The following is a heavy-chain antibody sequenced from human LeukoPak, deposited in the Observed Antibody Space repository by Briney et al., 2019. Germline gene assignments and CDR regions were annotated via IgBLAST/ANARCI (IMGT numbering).Heavy chain of an antibody. CDR1: GFTSSNYA. CDR3: AKGSSESWYYYYMDV. D-gene: IGHD6-13*01. J-gene: IGHJ6*03. CDR2: ITNSDGGA. V-gene: IGHV3-23*01. Sequence: GGSLRLSCAASGFTSSNYAMNWVRQAPGKGLEWVSAITNSDGGAYHADSVKGRFTISRDNSKNTLYLQMNSLRAEDTAVYYCAKGSSESWYYYYMDVWGKGTTVTVSS.